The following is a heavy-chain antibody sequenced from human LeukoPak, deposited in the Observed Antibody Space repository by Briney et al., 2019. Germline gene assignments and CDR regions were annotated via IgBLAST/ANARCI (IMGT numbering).Heavy chain of an antibody. D-gene: IGHD4-17*01. V-gene: IGHV4-31*03. CDR3: ARFSNDHGVKFDY. Sequence: SQTLSLTCTVSGGSISSGGYSWSWVRQHPEKGLEWIGYIYYSGTAYYNPSLKSRVTMSVDTSKNQFSLKLDSVTAADTAAYYCARFSNDHGVKFDYWGQGTLVTVSS. CDR2: IYYSGTA. CDR1: GGSISSGGYS. J-gene: IGHJ4*02.